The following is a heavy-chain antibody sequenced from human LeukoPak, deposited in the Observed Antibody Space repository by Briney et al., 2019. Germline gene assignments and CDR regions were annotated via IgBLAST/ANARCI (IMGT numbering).Heavy chain of an antibody. D-gene: IGHD5-18*01. V-gene: IGHV4-4*07. Sequence: SETLSLTCTVPGGSISSYYWSWIRQPAGKGLEWTGRIYTSGSTNYNPSLKSRVTMPVDTSKNQFSLKLSSVTAADTAVYYCARDHVDTAMVSYYYYMDVWGKGTTVTVSS. J-gene: IGHJ6*03. CDR2: IYTSGST. CDR1: GGSISSYY. CDR3: ARDHVDTAMVSYYYYMDV.